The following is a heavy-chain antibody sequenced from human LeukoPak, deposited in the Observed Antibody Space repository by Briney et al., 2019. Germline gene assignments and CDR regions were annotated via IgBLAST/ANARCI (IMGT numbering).Heavy chain of an antibody. V-gene: IGHV1-46*01. J-gene: IGHJ5*02. CDR2: INPSGGST. CDR3: ARDRYSSSSSSWFDP. Sequence: ASVKVSCKASGYTFTGYYMRWVRQAPGHGVEWMGIINPSGGSTSYAQKFQGRVTMTGDTSTSTVYMELSSLRSEDTAVYYCARDRYSSSSSSWFDPWGQGTLVTVSS. CDR1: GYTFTGYY. D-gene: IGHD6-6*01.